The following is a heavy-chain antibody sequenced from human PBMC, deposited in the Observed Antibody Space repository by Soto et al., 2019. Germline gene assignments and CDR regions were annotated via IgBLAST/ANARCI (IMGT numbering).Heavy chain of an antibody. V-gene: IGHV3-66*01. CDR3: ARGTERIAAPAH. D-gene: IGHD6-6*01. CDR1: GFTVSSNY. J-gene: IGHJ4*02. Sequence: EVQLVESGGGLVQPGGSLRLSCAASGFTVSSNYMSWVRQGPGKGLGWASVIYSGGSTYYADSVKGRFTISRDNSKNTLYLQMNSLRAEDTAVYYCARGTERIAAPAHWGQGTLVTASS. CDR2: IYSGGST.